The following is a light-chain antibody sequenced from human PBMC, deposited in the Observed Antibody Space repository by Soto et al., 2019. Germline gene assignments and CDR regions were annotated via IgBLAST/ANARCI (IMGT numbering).Light chain of an antibody. CDR3: QQRSNWPPSIT. CDR2: DAS. J-gene: IGKJ5*01. CDR1: QSVSSRS. Sequence: EIVSTQSPGTLSLSPGERATLSCSASQSVSSRSLAWYQQKPGQAPRLLIYDASNRATGIPARFSGSGSGTDFTLTISSLEPEDFAVYYCQQRSNWPPSITFGQGTRLEIK. V-gene: IGKV3-11*01.